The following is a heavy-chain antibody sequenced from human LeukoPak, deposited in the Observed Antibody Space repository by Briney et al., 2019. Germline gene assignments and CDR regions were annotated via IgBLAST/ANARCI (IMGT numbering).Heavy chain of an antibody. J-gene: IGHJ5*02. D-gene: IGHD6-13*01. CDR1: GGSISSYY. CDR2: IYTSGST. CDR3: ARDLIAAAGINWFDP. Sequence: PSETLSLTCTVSGGSISSYYWSWIRQPAGKGLEWIGRIYTSGSTNYNPSLKSRVTMSVDTSKNQFSLKLSSVTAADTAVYYCARDLIAAAGINWFDPWGQGTLVTVSS. V-gene: IGHV4-4*07.